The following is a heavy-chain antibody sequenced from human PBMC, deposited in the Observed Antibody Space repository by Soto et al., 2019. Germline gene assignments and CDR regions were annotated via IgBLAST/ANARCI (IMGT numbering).Heavy chain of an antibody. J-gene: IGHJ6*02. D-gene: IGHD2-15*01. CDR1: GGSISSGGYY. Sequence: SETLSLTCTVSGGSISSGGYYWSWIRQHPGKGLEWIGYIYYSGSTYYNPSLKSRVTISIDTSKNQFSLKLSSVTAADTAVYYCALSSFPLYYGMDVWGQGTTVTVSS. V-gene: IGHV4-31*03. CDR2: IYYSGST. CDR3: ALSSFPLYYGMDV.